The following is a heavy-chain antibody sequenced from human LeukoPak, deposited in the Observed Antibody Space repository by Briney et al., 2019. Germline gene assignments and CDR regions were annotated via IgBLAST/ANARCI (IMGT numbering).Heavy chain of an antibody. Sequence: SGTLSLTCAVSGGSISSSNWWSWVRQPPGKGLEWIGEIYHSGSTNYNPSLKSRVTISVDKSKNQFSLKLSSVTAADTAVYYCARVFLHPYYGSGIAIWFDPWGQGTLVTVSS. CDR1: GGSISSSNW. CDR2: IYHSGST. J-gene: IGHJ5*02. D-gene: IGHD3-10*01. CDR3: ARVFLHPYYGSGIAIWFDP. V-gene: IGHV4-4*02.